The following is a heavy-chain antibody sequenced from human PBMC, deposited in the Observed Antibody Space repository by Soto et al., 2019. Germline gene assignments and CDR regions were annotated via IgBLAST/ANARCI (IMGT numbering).Heavy chain of an antibody. V-gene: IGHV1-69*12. CDR1: GGTFTNYA. D-gene: IGHD2-2*01. Sequence: QVQLVQSGAEVQKPGSSLKVSCKPSGGTFTNYAFSWVRQAPGQGLEWMGGIIPIFGTPDYAQNFQGRVNITADESTRTASMELSSLRSDDTAVYYCARERSVGYCITTTCPKPFYYYAMDVWGQGTTVTVSS. CDR3: ARERSVGYCITTTCPKPFYYYAMDV. CDR2: IIPIFGTP. J-gene: IGHJ6*02.